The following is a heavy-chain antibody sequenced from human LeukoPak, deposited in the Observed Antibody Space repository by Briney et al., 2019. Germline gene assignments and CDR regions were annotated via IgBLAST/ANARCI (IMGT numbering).Heavy chain of an antibody. CDR3: ARDWYCSGGSCYGMDV. CDR1: GGSISSSSSY. D-gene: IGHD2-15*01. Sequence: SETLSLTCTVSGGSISSSSSYWGWIRQPPGKGLEWIASIYYSGSTYYNPSLKSRVTISVDTSKNQFSLKLSSVTAADTAVYYCARDWYCSGGSCYGMDVWGQGTTVTVSS. V-gene: IGHV4-39*07. CDR2: IYYSGST. J-gene: IGHJ6*02.